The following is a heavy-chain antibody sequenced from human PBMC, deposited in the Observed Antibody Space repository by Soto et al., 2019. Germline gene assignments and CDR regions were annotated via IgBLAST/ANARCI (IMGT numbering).Heavy chain of an antibody. V-gene: IGHV1-8*01. Sequence: ASVKVSCKASGYTFTSYDINWVRQATGQGLEWMGWMNPNSGNTGYAQKFQGRVTMTRNTSISTAYMELSSLRSEDTAVYYCARAGTIFGVVIIDYYYYMDVWGEGTTVTVSS. J-gene: IGHJ6*03. CDR3: ARAGTIFGVVIIDYYYYMDV. CDR1: GYTFTSYD. CDR2: MNPNSGNT. D-gene: IGHD3-3*01.